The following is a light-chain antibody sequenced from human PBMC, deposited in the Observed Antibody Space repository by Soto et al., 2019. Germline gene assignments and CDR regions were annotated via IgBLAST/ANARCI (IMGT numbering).Light chain of an antibody. CDR2: GNT. Sequence: QSVLTQPPSVSGAPGQRVTISCTGSSSNIGAGYDVHWYQQLPGTAPKVLIYGNTNRPSGVPDRFSGYKSGTSASLAITGLQAEDEDDYYCQSYDSSLSGSVVFGRGTKLTVL. CDR1: SSNIGAGYD. V-gene: IGLV1-40*01. CDR3: QSYDSSLSGSVV. J-gene: IGLJ2*01.